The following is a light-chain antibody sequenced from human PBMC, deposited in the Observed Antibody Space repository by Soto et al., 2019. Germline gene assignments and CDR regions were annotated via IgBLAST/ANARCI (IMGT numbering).Light chain of an antibody. CDR2: EVS. CDR3: CSYAGSSTVVV. V-gene: IGLV2-23*02. Sequence: QSVLTQPASVSGSPGQSSTISCTGTSSDVGSYNLVSWYQQHPGKAPKLMIYEVSKRPSGVSNRFSGSKSGNTASLTISGLQAEDEADYYCCSYAGSSTVVVFGGGTKLTVL. CDR1: SSDVGSYNL. J-gene: IGLJ2*01.